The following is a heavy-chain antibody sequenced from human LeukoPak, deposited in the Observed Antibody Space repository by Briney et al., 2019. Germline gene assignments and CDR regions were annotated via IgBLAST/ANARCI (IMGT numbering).Heavy chain of an antibody. Sequence: GGSLRLSCAASGFTFSSYDMHWVRQATGKGLEWVSAIGTAGDTYYPGSVKGRFTISRENAKNSLYLQMNSLRAGDTAVYYCARALRDDSSGPLDYWGQGTLVTVSS. CDR2: IGTAGDT. CDR1: GFTFSSYD. CDR3: ARALRDDSSGPLDY. D-gene: IGHD3-22*01. J-gene: IGHJ4*02. V-gene: IGHV3-13*01.